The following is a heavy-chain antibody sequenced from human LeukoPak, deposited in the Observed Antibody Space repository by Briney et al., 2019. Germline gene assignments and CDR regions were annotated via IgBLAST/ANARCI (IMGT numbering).Heavy chain of an antibody. CDR2: ISSDGSHK. CDR1: AFTFSTYG. J-gene: IGHJ1*01. D-gene: IGHD1-26*01. CDR3: ARVGGDLPEYFQH. V-gene: IGHV3-30*03. Sequence: GKSLRLPCAASAFTFSTYGMHWVRQAPGKGLEWVALISSDGSHKYYADSVKGRFTISRDNSKNTLYLQMNSLRDEDTAVYYCARVGGDLPEYFQHWGQGTLVTVSS.